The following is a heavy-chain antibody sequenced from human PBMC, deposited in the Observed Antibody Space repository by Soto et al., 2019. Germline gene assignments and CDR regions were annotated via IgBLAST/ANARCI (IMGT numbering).Heavy chain of an antibody. CDR1: GGSITNHY. Sequence: QVQLQESGPRLVTPSETLTLTCSLSGGSITNHYWGWIRQPPGKGLEFIGRIYPSGRAHYNPSLQSRVTMSVHTSKNQFSLKVNSVTAADTAIYYCARDYDVNTAVDYWYFDLWGRGTLVTVSS. D-gene: IGHD5-18*01. CDR2: IYPSGRA. V-gene: IGHV4-4*07. J-gene: IGHJ2*01. CDR3: ARDYDVNTAVDYWYFDL.